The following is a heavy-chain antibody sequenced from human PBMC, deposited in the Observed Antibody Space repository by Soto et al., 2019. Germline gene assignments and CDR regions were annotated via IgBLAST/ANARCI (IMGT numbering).Heavy chain of an antibody. CDR2: IKQDGSVK. V-gene: IGHV3-7*01. CDR3: ARVAESNGGIFDY. J-gene: IGHJ4*01. D-gene: IGHD2-8*01. Sequence: PGGSLRLSCAASGFTFSSYWMSWVRQAPGQGLEWVANIKQDGSVKYYVDSVRGRVTLSRDNAENSLHLQMSSLRAEDTAIYFCARVAESNGGIFDYWGRGTLVTVSS. CDR1: GFTFSSYW.